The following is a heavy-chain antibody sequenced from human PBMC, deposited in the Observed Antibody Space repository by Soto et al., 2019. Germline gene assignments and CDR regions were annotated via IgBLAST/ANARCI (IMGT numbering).Heavy chain of an antibody. CDR2: IAPGNGNT. Sequence: ASVKVSCKASGYTFTDYAIHWVLQAPGQRLEWMGWIAPGNGNTKYSQNFQGRVTITRDTSATTAYMELSSLRSEDTAVYYCAKGSRMWTPDYWGQGTLVTVSS. V-gene: IGHV1-3*01. D-gene: IGHD2-21*01. J-gene: IGHJ4*02. CDR3: AKGSRMWTPDY. CDR1: GYTFTDYA.